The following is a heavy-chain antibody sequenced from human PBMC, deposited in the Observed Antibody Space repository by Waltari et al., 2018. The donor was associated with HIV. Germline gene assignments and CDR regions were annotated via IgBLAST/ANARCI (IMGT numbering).Heavy chain of an antibody. CDR1: GGSINTYY. V-gene: IGHV4-59*01. CDR3: ARFRCSSTSCYGRYAMDV. J-gene: IGHJ6*02. D-gene: IGHD2-2*01. Sequence: QVQLQESGPGLVKPSETLSLTCTVPGGSINTYYCSWIRQPPGKGLEWIGYIYYSGTTNYNPSLQSRVTISVDTSKNQFSLKLTSVTAADTAVYYCARFRCSSTSCYGRYAMDVWGQGTTVTVSS. CDR2: IYYSGTT.